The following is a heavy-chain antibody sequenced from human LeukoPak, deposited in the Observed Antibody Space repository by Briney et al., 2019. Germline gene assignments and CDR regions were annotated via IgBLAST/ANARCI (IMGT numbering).Heavy chain of an antibody. CDR1: GFTFSSYG. V-gene: IGHV3-23*01. D-gene: IGHD6-13*01. CDR3: AKFGRQQLDLADYYYYYMDV. CDR2: ISGSGGST. Sequence: GGSLRLSCAASGFTFSSYGMSWVRQAPGKGLEWVSAISGSGGSTYYADSVKGRFTISRDNSKNTLYLQMNSLRAEDTAVYYCAKFGRQQLDLADYYYYYMDVWGKGTTVTISS. J-gene: IGHJ6*03.